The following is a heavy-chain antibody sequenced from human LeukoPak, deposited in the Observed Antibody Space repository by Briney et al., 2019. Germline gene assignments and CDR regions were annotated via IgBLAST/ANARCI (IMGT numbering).Heavy chain of an antibody. J-gene: IGHJ4*02. CDR2: INANATDI. V-gene: IGHV3-7*03. Sequence: GGSLRLSCAASGFNFNGYWMSWPRQGPGKGLEWLANINANATDINYADSVKGRFTISSNNGANSVHLVIRRLRRRDTGLDYCVGDVDYWGQGALVTVFS. CDR1: GFNFNGYW. CDR3: VGDVDY.